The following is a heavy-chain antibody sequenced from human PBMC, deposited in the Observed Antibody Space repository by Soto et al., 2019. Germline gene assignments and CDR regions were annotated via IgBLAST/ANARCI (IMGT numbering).Heavy chain of an antibody. CDR2: LSYDGTTE. J-gene: IGHJ4*02. D-gene: IGHD6-13*01. CDR1: GFTFSNYA. V-gene: IGHV3-30*03. CDR3: ARGRSTGSFRIDS. Sequence: QVQLVESGGGVVQPGRSLRLSCAASGFTFSNYARHWVRQTPGKGLEWVAFLSYDGTTEHFGESVKGRFTISRDNSKSVLYLQMNSLRPEDTAVYSCARGRSTGSFRIDSWGQGTLVTVSS.